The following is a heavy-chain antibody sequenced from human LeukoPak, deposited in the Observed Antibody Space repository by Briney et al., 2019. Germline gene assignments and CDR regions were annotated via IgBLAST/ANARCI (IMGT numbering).Heavy chain of an antibody. Sequence: SETLSLTCTVSGGSISNYYWSWIRQPAGKGLEWIGRIYSSGSTNYNPSLKSRVTMSVDASKNQFSLKLSSVTAADTAVYYCARQAYDTGYGAFDIWGQGTIVTVSS. CDR1: GGSISNYY. CDR3: ARQAYDTGYGAFDI. D-gene: IGHD3-22*01. V-gene: IGHV4-4*07. CDR2: IYSSGST. J-gene: IGHJ3*02.